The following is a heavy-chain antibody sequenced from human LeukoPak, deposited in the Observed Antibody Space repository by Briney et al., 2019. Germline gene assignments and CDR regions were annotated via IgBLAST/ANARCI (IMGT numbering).Heavy chain of an antibody. CDR2: IFYSGRT. CDR1: GGSITSSSYS. Sequence: SSETLSLTCAVYGGSITSSSYSWVWIRQPPGKGLEWIGSIFYSGRTNYNPSLETRVAISVDMSNNQFSLRLSSVTAADMAVYYCARLGSAWFDPWGPGTLVTVSS. V-gene: IGHV4-39*01. CDR3: ARLGSAWFDP. J-gene: IGHJ5*02.